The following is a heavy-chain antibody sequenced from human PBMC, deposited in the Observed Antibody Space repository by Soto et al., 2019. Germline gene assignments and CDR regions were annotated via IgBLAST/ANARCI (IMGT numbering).Heavy chain of an antibody. D-gene: IGHD3-16*02. V-gene: IGHV3-53*01. Sequence: GGSLRLSCASSVFTVSSNYMSCVRQSPGKWLEWVSVIYSGGSTYYADSVKGRFTISRDNSKNTLYLQMNSLRAEDTAVYYCAREAQDRRFDYWGQGTLVTVSS. CDR1: VFTVSSNY. CDR3: AREAQDRRFDY. CDR2: IYSGGST. J-gene: IGHJ4*02.